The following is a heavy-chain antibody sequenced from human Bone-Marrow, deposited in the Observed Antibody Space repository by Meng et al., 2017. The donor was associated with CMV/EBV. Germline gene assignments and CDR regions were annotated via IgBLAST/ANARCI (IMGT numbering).Heavy chain of an antibody. Sequence: FSSCPISWGRQAPGQGLEWMGRIIPILGIANYAQKFQGRVTITADKSTSTAYMELSSLRSEDTAVYYCARDPRSWGSSSSGLLFDYWGQGTLVTVSS. CDR1: FSSCP. J-gene: IGHJ4*02. V-gene: IGHV1-69*04. CDR3: ARDPRSWGSSSSGLLFDY. D-gene: IGHD6-6*01. CDR2: IIPILGIA.